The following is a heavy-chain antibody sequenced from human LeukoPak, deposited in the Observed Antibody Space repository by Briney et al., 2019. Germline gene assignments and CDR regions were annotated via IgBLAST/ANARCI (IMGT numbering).Heavy chain of an antibody. V-gene: IGHV4-59*11. CDR1: GGSISSHY. J-gene: IGHJ5*02. Sequence: SETLSLTCTVSGGSISSHYWSWLRQPPGKGLEWIGYIYYSGSTNYNPSLKSRVTISVDTSKNQFSLKLSSVTAADTAVYYCARCRATIEGSWFDPWGQGTLVTVSS. CDR3: ARCRATIEGSWFDP. D-gene: IGHD5-24*01. CDR2: IYYSGST.